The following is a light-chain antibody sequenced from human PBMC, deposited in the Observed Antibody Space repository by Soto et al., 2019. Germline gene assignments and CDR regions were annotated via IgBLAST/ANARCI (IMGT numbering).Light chain of an antibody. CDR1: SSDVGGFNY. Sequence: QSVLTQPASVSGSPGQSITISCTGTSSDVGGFNYVSWYQQHPGKAPKLMIYDVTNRPSGVSYRFSGSKSGNTASLTISGFQAEDEADYYCNSYTSSRTYVFGTGTKVTAL. CDR2: DVT. V-gene: IGLV2-14*03. J-gene: IGLJ1*01. CDR3: NSYTSSRTYV.